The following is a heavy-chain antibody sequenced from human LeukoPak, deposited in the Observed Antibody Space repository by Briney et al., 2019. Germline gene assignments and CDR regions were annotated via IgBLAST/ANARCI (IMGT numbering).Heavy chain of an antibody. CDR2: MNPNSGNA. D-gene: IGHD5-12*01. CDR3: ARGGYSGYGVTTPFDP. J-gene: IGHJ5*02. CDR1: GYTLTELS. V-gene: IGHV1-8*01. Sequence: ASVKVSCKVSGYTLTELSMHWVRQAPGKGLEWMGWMNPNSGNAGYAQKFQGRVTMTRNTSISTAYMELSSLRSEDTAVYYCARGGYSGYGVTTPFDPWGQGTLVTVAS.